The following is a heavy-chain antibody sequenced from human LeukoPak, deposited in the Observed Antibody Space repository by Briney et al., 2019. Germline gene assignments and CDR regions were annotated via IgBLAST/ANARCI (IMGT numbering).Heavy chain of an antibody. CDR3: GSSLAAILRDY. Sequence: SETLSLTCAVSGGSIRSGNWWTWVRQPPGKGLEWIGEIYHSGSTNYNPSLKNRVTMSVDKSKNHFSLKLTSVTASDTAVYYCGSSLAAILRDYWGQGTLVTVSS. J-gene: IGHJ4*02. D-gene: IGHD6-13*01. V-gene: IGHV4-4*02. CDR2: IYHSGST. CDR1: GGSIRSGNW.